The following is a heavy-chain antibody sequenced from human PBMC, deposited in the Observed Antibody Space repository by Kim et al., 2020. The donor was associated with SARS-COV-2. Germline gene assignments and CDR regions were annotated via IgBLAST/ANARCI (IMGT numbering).Heavy chain of an antibody. CDR2: K. CDR3: ARVRGGFYGDY. V-gene: IGHV3-7*01. Sequence: KNYVDAVRGRFTISRDNAENSLYLQMNSLRAEDTAVYYCARVRGGFYGDYWGQGTLVTVSS. J-gene: IGHJ4*02. D-gene: IGHD5-12*01.